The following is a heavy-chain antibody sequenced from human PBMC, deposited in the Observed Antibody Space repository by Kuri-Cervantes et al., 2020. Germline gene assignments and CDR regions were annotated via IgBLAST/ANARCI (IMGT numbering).Heavy chain of an antibody. V-gene: IGHV3-7*03. D-gene: IGHD2-2*01. Sequence: GGSLRLSCAASGFTFSSYWMSWVRQAPGKGLEWVANIKQDGSEKYYVDSVKGRFTISRDNSKNTLYLQMNSLRAEDTAVYYCAKWDIVVVPAAITTPNYYYYYGMDVWGQGTTVTVSS. CDR3: AKWDIVVVPAAITTPNYYYYYGMDV. CDR1: GFTFSSYW. CDR2: IKQDGSEK. J-gene: IGHJ6*02.